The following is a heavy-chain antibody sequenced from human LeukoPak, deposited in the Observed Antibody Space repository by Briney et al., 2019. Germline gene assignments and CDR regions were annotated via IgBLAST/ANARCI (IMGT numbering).Heavy chain of an antibody. V-gene: IGHV4-4*03. CDR3: ARGVTTVAFDY. J-gene: IGHJ4*02. D-gene: IGHD4-17*01. CDR1: GGSINSNYW. CDR2: IYHTGSV. Sequence: PETLSLTCAVSGGSINSNYWWTWVRQSPGKGLEWIGEIYHTGSVNYNLSLESRVTISRDRSKNQFSLMLRSVTAADTAVYYCARGVTTVAFDYWGQGTLVTVSS.